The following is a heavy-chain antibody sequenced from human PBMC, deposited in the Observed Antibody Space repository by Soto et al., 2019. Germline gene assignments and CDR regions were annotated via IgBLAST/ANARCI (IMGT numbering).Heavy chain of an antibody. CDR1: GGTFSSYA. CDR2: IIPIFGTA. J-gene: IGHJ4*02. D-gene: IGHD3-22*01. CDR3: ARSSAYYYDSSGLF. Sequence: ASVKVSCKASGGTFSSYAISWLRQAPRQGLEWMGGIIPIFGTANYAQKFQGRVTITADESTSTAYMELSSLRSEDTAVYYCARSSAYYYDSSGLFWGQGTLVTVSS. V-gene: IGHV1-69*13.